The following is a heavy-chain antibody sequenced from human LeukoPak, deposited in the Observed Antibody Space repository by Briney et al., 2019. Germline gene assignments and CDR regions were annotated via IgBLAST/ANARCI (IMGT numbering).Heavy chain of an antibody. CDR2: IYHSGST. CDR1: VRSFRSYY. CDR3: ARDSGYSSGWYEEDV. D-gene: IGHD6-13*01. Sequence: TAETLSLTCTVSVRSFRSYYGSCIRHPPGKALECIGYIYHSGSTKYKSSLKSRVTISIDTSKKQFSLKLRSVTAADTAVYYCARDSGYSSGWYEEDVWGKGTTVIVSS. J-gene: IGHJ6*04. V-gene: IGHV4-59*01.